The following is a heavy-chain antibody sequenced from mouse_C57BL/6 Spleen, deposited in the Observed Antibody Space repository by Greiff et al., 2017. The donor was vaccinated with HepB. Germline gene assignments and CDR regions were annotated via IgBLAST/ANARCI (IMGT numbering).Heavy chain of an antibody. D-gene: IGHD3-3*01. CDR1: GYTFTSYG. V-gene: IGHV1-80*01. J-gene: IGHJ2*01. CDR3: GRYPGC. CDR2: IYPGDGDT. Sequence: VQLQQSGAELVKPGASVKISCKASGYTFTSYGMNWVKQRPGKGLEWIGQIYPGDGDTNYNGKFRGKATLTADKSSSTAYMHPGSLTSEDSAVYFCGRYPGCWGQGTTLTVS.